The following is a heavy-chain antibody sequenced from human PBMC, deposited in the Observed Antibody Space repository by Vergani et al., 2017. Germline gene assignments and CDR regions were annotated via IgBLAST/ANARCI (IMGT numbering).Heavy chain of an antibody. Sequence: QVQLQESGPGLVKPSETLSLTCTVSGGSISSYYWSWIRQPPGKGLEWIGEINHSGSTNYYPSLKSRVTISVDTSKNQFSLKLSSVTAADTAVYYCAGGITGKGDLETAFDYWGQGTLVTVSS. CDR3: AGGITGKGDLETAFDY. V-gene: IGHV4-34*09. J-gene: IGHJ4*02. D-gene: IGHD1-20*01. CDR1: GGSISSYY. CDR2: INHSGST.